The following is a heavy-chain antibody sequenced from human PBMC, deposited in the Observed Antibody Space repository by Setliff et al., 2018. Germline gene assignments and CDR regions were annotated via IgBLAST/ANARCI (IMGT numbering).Heavy chain of an antibody. CDR2: MYYSGDT. CDR3: ARSRTVAVKGGVFAV. CDR1: GGSVRGYY. V-gene: IGHV4-59*02. J-gene: IGHJ2*01. Sequence: SETLSLTCTVSGGSVRGYYWSWIRQPPGKGLEWIGYMYYSGDTNYNPSLKSRVTISVDTSKNQFSLELTSVTAADTAVYYCARSRTVAVKGGVFAVWGRGTLVTVSS. D-gene: IGHD6-19*01.